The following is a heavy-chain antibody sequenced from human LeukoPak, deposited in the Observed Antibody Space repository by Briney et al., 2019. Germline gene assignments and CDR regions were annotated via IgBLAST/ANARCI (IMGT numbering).Heavy chain of an antibody. J-gene: IGHJ6*03. D-gene: IGHD3-10*01. CDR3: ASNGVSYYYYMDV. Sequence: ASVKVSCKASGDPFNSYVINWVRQAPGQGLEWMGTFIPLFTTANYAQDFQGRVTITTDDSTATAYMELSSLRSEDTAVYYCASNGVSYYYYMDVWGKGTTVTVSS. CDR1: GDPFNSYV. CDR2: FIPLFTTA. V-gene: IGHV1-69*05.